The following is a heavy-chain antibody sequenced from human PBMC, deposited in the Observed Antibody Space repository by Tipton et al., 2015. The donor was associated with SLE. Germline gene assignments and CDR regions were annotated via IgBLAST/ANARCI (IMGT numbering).Heavy chain of an antibody. Sequence: LRLSCTVSGGSISSSSYYWGWIRQPPGKGLEWIGSIYYSGSTYYNPSLKSRVTISVDTSKNQFSLKLSSVTAADTAVYYCARHHYYDKSFDIWGQGTMVTVSS. CDR1: GGSISSSSYY. CDR3: ARHHYYDKSFDI. CDR2: IYYSGST. J-gene: IGHJ3*02. V-gene: IGHV4-39*01. D-gene: IGHD3-22*01.